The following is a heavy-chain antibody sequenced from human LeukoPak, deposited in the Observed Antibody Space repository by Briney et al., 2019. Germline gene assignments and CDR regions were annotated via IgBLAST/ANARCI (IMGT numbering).Heavy chain of an antibody. CDR1: GYTFTGYY. V-gene: IGHV1-2*02. CDR3: ARDVSPSIRPVGWFDP. D-gene: IGHD3-3*02. Sequence: ASVKVSCKASGYTFTGYYMHWVRQAPGQGLEWMGWINPNSGGTNYAQKFQGRVTMTRDTSISTAYMELSRLISDDTAVYYCARDVSPSIRPVGWFDPWGQGTLVTVSS. J-gene: IGHJ5*02. CDR2: INPNSGGT.